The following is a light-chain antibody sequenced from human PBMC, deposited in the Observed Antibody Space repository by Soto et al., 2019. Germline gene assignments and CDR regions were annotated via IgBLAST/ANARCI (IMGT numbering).Light chain of an antibody. J-gene: IGKJ5*01. CDR3: QQYTSSLNT. Sequence: EFVLTQSPGTLSLSPVERATLSCMASQTVRNNYLAWYQQKPGQAPRLLIYDASSRATGIPDRFSGGGSGTDFTLTISRLEPEDFAVYYCQQYTSSLNTFGQGTRLEIK. V-gene: IGKV3-20*01. CDR1: QTVRNNY. CDR2: DAS.